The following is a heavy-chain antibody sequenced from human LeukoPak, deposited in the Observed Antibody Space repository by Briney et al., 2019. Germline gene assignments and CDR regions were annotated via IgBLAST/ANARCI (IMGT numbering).Heavy chain of an antibody. J-gene: IGHJ4*02. CDR1: GFIFSTYG. D-gene: IGHD1-14*01. V-gene: IGHV3-33*01. CDR2: IWYDGSQR. CDR3: ATSSPRNYFDH. Sequence: GGSLRLSCVASGFIFSTYGLHWVRQSPGRGLEWVAVIWYDGSQRYYADSVKGRFTISRDDSQNTIYLQMDSLRAEDTAIYYCATSSPRNYFDHWGQGTLVTVSS.